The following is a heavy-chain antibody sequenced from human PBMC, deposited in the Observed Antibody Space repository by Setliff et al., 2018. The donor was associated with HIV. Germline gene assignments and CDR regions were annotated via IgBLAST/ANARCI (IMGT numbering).Heavy chain of an antibody. V-gene: IGHV1-8*01. D-gene: IGHD3-10*01. CDR3: TRIRAMVRGVTSYDAFDI. CDR1: GYTFTSFD. CDR2: MHPNSGNS. J-gene: IGHJ3*02. Sequence: ASVKVSCKASGYTFTSFDINWVRQATGQGLEWMGWMHPNSGNSGFAQKFQGRVTMTRNSSISTAYMELSSLRFDDTAVYYCTRIRAMVRGVTSYDAFDIWGQGTKVTVSS.